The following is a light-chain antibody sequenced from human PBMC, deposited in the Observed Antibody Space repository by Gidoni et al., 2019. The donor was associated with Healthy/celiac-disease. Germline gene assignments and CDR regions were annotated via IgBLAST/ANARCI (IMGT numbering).Light chain of an antibody. CDR2: AAS. Sequence: DIQMTQSPSSLSASVGDRVTITCRASQGISNYLAWYQQKPGKVPKLLIYAASTLQSGVPSRFSGSGSGTDFTLTISSLQTEDVATYYCQKYNSVLFTFGPGTKVDIK. V-gene: IGKV1-27*01. J-gene: IGKJ3*01. CDR3: QKYNSVLFT. CDR1: QGISNY.